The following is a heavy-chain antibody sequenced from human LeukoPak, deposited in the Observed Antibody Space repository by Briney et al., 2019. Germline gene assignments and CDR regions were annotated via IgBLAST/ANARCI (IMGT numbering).Heavy chain of an antibody. D-gene: IGHD3-3*01. CDR2: ISAYNGNT. J-gene: IGHJ6*02. CDR1: GYTFTSYG. V-gene: IGHV1-18*01. Sequence: ASVKVSCKASGYTFTSYGISWVRQAPGQGLEWMGWISAYNGNTNYAQKLQGRVTMTTDTSTSTAYMELRSLRSDDTAVYYCAREGITIFGVVISYYGMDVWGQGTTVTVSS. CDR3: AREGITIFGVVISYYGMDV.